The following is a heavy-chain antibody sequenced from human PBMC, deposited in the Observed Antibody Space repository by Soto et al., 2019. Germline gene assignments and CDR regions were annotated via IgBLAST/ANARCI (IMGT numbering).Heavy chain of an antibody. J-gene: IGHJ4*02. Sequence: EVQLVESGGRLVQPGGSLRLSCAASGFTFNDYAMHWVRQAPGKGLEWVSGLSWNSGVPISADSVRGRFTISRDNAKNSLYLQMNSLRPEDTALYYCSKQRLRYGYACFEYWGQGTLVTVSS. CDR2: LSWNSGVP. CDR3: SKQRLRYGYACFEY. CDR1: GFTFNDYA. V-gene: IGHV3-9*01. D-gene: IGHD5-18*01.